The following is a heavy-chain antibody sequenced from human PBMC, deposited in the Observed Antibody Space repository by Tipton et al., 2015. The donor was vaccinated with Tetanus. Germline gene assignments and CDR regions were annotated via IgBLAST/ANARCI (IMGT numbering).Heavy chain of an antibody. CDR1: GGSVRSGSYY. V-gene: IGHV4-61*01. J-gene: IGHJ4*02. D-gene: IGHD1-14*01. Sequence: TLSLTCTVSGGSVRSGSYYWNWIRQPPGKGLEWLAYVSYSGRTNSNYSLKSRITISQDTSKNQFSLRLTSVTAADTAVYYCARGTGDYWGQGTLVTVSS. CDR2: VSYSGRT. CDR3: ARGTGDY.